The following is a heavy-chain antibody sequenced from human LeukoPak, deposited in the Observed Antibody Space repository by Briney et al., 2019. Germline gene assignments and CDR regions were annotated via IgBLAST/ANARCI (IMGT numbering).Heavy chain of an antibody. CDR2: IYTSGST. V-gene: IGHV4-61*02. Sequence: PSETLSLTCSVSGGSIISASYYWSWIRQPAGKGLEWIGRIYTSGSTNYNPSLKSRVTMSVDTSKNQFSLKLSSVTAADTAVYYCARLGVSSTWVAFDIWGQGTMVTVSS. J-gene: IGHJ3*02. CDR1: GGSIISASYY. D-gene: IGHD3-16*01. CDR3: ARLGVSSTWVAFDI.